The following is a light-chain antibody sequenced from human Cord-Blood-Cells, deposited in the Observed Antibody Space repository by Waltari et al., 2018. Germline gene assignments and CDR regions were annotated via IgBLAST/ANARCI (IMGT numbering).Light chain of an antibody. V-gene: IGKV1-39*01. CDR2: AAS. CDR1: QSISSY. CDR3: QQSYSTPLT. Sequence: DIQMTHSPSSLSASVRDRVTITCRASQSISSYLNWYQQKPGKAPKLLIYAASSLQSGVPSRFSGSGSGTDFTLTISSLQPEDFATYYCQQSYSTPLTFGGGTKVEIK. J-gene: IGKJ4*01.